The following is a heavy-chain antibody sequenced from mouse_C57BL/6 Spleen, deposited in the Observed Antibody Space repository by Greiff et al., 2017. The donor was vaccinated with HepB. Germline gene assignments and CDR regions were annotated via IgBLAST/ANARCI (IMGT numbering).Heavy chain of an antibody. D-gene: IGHD2-5*01. J-gene: IGHJ2*01. CDR1: GYTFTSYT. V-gene: IGHV1-4*01. CDR3: ARPYYSNYVDY. CDR2: INPSSGYT. Sequence: QVQLQQSGAELARPGASVKMSCKASGYTFTSYTMHWVNQRPGQGLEWIGYINPSSGYTKYNQKFKDKATLTADKSSSTAYMQLSSLTSEDSAVYYCARPYYSNYVDYWGQGTTLTVSS.